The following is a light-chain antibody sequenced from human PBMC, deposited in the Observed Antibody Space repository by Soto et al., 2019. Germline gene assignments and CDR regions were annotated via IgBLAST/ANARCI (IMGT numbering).Light chain of an antibody. V-gene: IGKV3-20*01. CDR3: QQYGISPIT. Sequence: EIVLTQSPGTLSLSPGERATLSCRASQSVSSSYLAWYQQKPGQTLWFLIYGASSRATGTPDRFSGSGSGTVFTLTISILEPEDFAVYYCQQYGISPITFGPGTKVDIK. CDR2: GAS. J-gene: IGKJ3*01. CDR1: QSVSSSY.